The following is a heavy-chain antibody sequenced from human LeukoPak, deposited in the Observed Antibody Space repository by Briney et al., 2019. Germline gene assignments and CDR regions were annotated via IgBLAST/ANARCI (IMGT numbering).Heavy chain of an antibody. D-gene: IGHD6-13*01. V-gene: IGHV4-61*08. Sequence: SETLSLTCTVSGGSISSGDYYWSWIRQPPGKGLEWIGYIYYSGSTNYNPSLKSRVTISVDTSKNQFSLKLSSVTAADTAVYYCARVLSSSWYEDYWGQGTLVTVSS. CDR2: IYYSGST. J-gene: IGHJ4*02. CDR3: ARVLSSSWYEDY. CDR1: GGSISSGDYY.